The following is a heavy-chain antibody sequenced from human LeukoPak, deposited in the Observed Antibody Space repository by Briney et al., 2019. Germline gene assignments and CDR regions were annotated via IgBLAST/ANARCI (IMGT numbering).Heavy chain of an antibody. D-gene: IGHD3-3*01. V-gene: IGHV3-30*02. CDR3: AKVDDFWSGYSYYFDY. CDR2: IRYDGSNK. J-gene: IGHJ4*02. CDR1: GFTFSSYG. Sequence: PGGSLRLSCAASGFTFSSYGMHWVRQAPGKGLEWVAFIRYDGSNKYYADSVKGRFTISRDNSKNTLYLQMNSLRAEDTAVYYCAKVDDFWSGYSYYFDYWGQGTLVTVSS.